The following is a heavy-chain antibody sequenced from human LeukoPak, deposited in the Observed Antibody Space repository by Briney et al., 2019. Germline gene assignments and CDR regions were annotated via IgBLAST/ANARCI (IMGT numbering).Heavy chain of an antibody. J-gene: IGHJ5*02. Sequence: GGSLRLSCAASAFTFSSYAINWVRQAPGKGLEWVSYISSSSDTILYADSVKGRFTISRDNAKNTLYLQMNSLRAEDTAVYYCAKAPCPAVEWELPLDWFDPWGQGTLVTVSS. CDR3: AKAPCPAVEWELPLDWFDP. CDR1: AFTFSSYA. V-gene: IGHV3-48*01. CDR2: ISSSSDTI. D-gene: IGHD1-26*01.